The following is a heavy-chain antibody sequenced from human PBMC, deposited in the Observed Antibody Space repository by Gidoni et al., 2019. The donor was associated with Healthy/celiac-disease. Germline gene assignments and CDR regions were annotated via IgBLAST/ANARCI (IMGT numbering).Heavy chain of an antibody. D-gene: IGHD5-12*01. V-gene: IGHV3-72*01. CDR3: ASDIVAPYGMDV. CDR2: TRNKANSYTT. CDR1: GFTFSDHY. Sequence: EVQLVESGGGLVQPGGSLRLSCAASGFTFSDHYMAWVRQAPGKGLEWVGRTRNKANSYTTEYAASVKGRFTISRDDSKNSLYLQMNSLKTEDTAVYYCASDIVAPYGMDVWGQGTTVTVSS. J-gene: IGHJ6*02.